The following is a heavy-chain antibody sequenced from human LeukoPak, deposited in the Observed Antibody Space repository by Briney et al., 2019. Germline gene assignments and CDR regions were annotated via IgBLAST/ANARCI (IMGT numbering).Heavy chain of an antibody. CDR3: ARVSDYGSGSMDVIFDY. CDR1: GFTFSDYY. Sequence: GRSLRLSCAASGFTFSDYYMSWIRQAPGKGLEWVSYISSSGSTIYYADSVKGRFTISRDNAKNSLYLQMNSLRAEDTAVYYCARVSDYGSGSMDVIFDYWGQGTLVTVSS. J-gene: IGHJ4*02. V-gene: IGHV3-11*04. D-gene: IGHD3-10*01. CDR2: ISSSGSTI.